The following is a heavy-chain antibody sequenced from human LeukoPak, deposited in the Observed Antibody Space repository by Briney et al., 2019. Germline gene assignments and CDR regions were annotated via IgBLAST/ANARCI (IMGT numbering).Heavy chain of an antibody. Sequence: SETLSLTCTVSGGSISSYYWSWIRQPPGKGLEWIGYTYYSGSTNYNPSLKSRVTISVDTSKNQFSLKLSSVTAADTAVYYCASSISSIDYGMDVWGQGTTVTVSS. D-gene: IGHD3-3*01. CDR3: ASSISSIDYGMDV. V-gene: IGHV4-59*01. CDR1: GGSISSYY. CDR2: TYYSGST. J-gene: IGHJ6*02.